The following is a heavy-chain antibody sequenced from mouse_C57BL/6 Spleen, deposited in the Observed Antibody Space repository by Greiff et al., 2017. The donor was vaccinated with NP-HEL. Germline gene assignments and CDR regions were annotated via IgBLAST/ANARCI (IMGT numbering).Heavy chain of an antibody. V-gene: IGHV1-50*01. CDR1: GYTFTSYW. CDR2: IDPSDSYT. J-gene: IGHJ3*01. D-gene: IGHD1-1*01. Sequence: QVQLQQPGAELVKPGASVKLSCKASGYTFTSYWMQWVKQRPGQGLEWIGEIDPSDSYTNYNQKFKGKATLTVDTSSSTAYMQLSSLTSEDSAVYYCANYYGSSYVHGFAYWGQGTLVTVSA. CDR3: ANYYGSSYVHGFAY.